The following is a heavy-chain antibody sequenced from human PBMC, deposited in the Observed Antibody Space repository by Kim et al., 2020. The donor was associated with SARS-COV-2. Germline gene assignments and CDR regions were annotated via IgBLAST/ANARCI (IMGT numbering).Heavy chain of an antibody. Sequence: SETLSLTCTVSGGSISSYYWSWIRQPPGKGLEWIGYIYYSGSTNYNPSLKSRVTISVDTSKNQFSLKLSSVTAADTAVYYCARTPDYGGNSYFDYWGQGTLVTVSS. V-gene: IGHV4-59*01. CDR3: ARTPDYGGNSYFDY. D-gene: IGHD4-17*01. CDR1: GGSISSYY. CDR2: IYYSGST. J-gene: IGHJ4*02.